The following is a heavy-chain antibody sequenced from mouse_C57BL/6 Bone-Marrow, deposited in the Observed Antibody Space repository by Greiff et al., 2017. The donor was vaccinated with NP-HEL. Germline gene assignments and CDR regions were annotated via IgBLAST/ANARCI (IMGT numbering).Heavy chain of an antibody. CDR2: IWGDGST. Sequence: VKLMESGPGLVAPSQSLSITCTVSGFSLTSYGVSWVRQPPGKGLEWLGVIWGDGSTNYHSALISRLSISKDNSKSQVFLKLNSLQTDDTATYYCAKGGALMITTADYYAMDYWGQGTSVTVSS. CDR3: AKGGALMITTADYYAMDY. V-gene: IGHV2-3*01. CDR1: GFSLTSYG. J-gene: IGHJ4*01. D-gene: IGHD2-4*01.